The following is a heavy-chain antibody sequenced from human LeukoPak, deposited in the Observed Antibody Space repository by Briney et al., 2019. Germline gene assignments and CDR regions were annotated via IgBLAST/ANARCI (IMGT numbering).Heavy chain of an antibody. V-gene: IGHV4-39*07. CDR2: IYYSGST. D-gene: IGHD2-2*01. CDR3: ARDLRIVVVPAAASHGMDV. CDR1: GGSISSSSYY. Sequence: SETLSLTCTVSGGSISSSSYYWGWIRQPPGKGLEWIGSIYYSGSTYYNPSLKSRVTISVDTSKNQFSLKLSSVTAADTAVYYCARDLRIVVVPAAASHGMDVWGQGTTVTVSS. J-gene: IGHJ6*02.